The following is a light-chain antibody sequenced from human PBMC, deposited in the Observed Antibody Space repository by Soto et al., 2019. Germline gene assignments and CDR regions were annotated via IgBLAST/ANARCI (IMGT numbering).Light chain of an antibody. CDR3: NSYAGSTNHDV. CDR2: EVS. J-gene: IGLJ1*01. Sequence: QSALTQPPSASGSPGQSVTISCTGTSSDVGAYNYVSWYQQHPGKAPKLMIYEVSKRPSGVPDRFSGSKSGNTASLTVSGLQAEDEADYYCNSYAGSTNHDVFGTGTKVTVL. V-gene: IGLV2-8*01. CDR1: SSDVGAYNY.